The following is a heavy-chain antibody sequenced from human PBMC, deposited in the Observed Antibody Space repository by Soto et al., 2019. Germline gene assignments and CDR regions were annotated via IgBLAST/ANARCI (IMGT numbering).Heavy chain of an antibody. CDR3: ARDHGVGAFNWFDP. Sequence: SETLSLTCTVSGGSISSGGYYWSWIRQHPGKGLEWIGYIYYSGSTYYNPSLKSRVTISVDTSKNQFSLKLSSVTAADTAVYYCARDHGVGAFNWFDPWGQGTLVTVSS. J-gene: IGHJ5*02. CDR1: GGSISSGGYY. D-gene: IGHD1-26*01. CDR2: IYYSGST. V-gene: IGHV4-31*03.